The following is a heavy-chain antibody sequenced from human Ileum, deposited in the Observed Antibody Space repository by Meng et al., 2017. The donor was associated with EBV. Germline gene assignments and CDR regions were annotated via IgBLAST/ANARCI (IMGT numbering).Heavy chain of an antibody. CDR1: GGSISRSDW. J-gene: IGHJ4*02. V-gene: IGHV4-4*02. CDR3: ASSDYYRSDY. D-gene: IGHD3-22*01. Sequence: GQRPGPGPGLVKPSETLSLTCAVSGGSISRSDWWSWVRQPPGKGLEWIGETSHSGSTNYSPSLKSRVTISLDKSKNQLSLKLNSVTAADTAVYYCASSDYYRSDYWGQGTLVTVSS. CDR2: TSHSGST.